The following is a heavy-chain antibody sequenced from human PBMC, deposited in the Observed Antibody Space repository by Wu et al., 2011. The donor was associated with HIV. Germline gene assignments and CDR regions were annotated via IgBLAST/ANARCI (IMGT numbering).Heavy chain of an antibody. CDR1: AYTFINYD. CDR2: ISAYNGDT. J-gene: IGHJ5*02. D-gene: IGHD1-1*01. V-gene: IGHV1-18*01. Sequence: QVQLVQSGAEVKKPGASVKVSCKAPAYTFINYDFIWVRQAPGQGLEWMGWISAYNGDTNYAQKLQGRVSMTTDTSTNTAYMELRSLRSDDTAVYYCARVDLQRENWNDMFGPFDPSGPREPWSSSPQ. CDR3: ARVDLQRENWNDMFGPFDP.